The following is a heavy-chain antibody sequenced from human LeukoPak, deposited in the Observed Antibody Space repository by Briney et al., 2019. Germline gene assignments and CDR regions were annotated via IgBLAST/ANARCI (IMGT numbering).Heavy chain of an antibody. CDR1: GGSISNYF. Sequence: SETLSLTCTVSGGSISNYFWSWVRQPAGKGLEWIGRIYSTGRSDYNPSLKSRITMSVDTSKDQFSLKLSSVTAADTAVYYCARSPHIWFAERGWFDPWGQGTLVTVSS. CDR3: ARSPHIWFAERGWFDP. V-gene: IGHV4-4*07. J-gene: IGHJ5*02. CDR2: IYSTGRS. D-gene: IGHD3-10*01.